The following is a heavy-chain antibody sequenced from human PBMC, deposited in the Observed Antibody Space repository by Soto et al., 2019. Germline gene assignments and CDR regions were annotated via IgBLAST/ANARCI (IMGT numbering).Heavy chain of an antibody. D-gene: IGHD6-19*01. CDR1: GFSLSRNW. Sequence: EVQLEESGGGLVQPGGSLRLSCEASGFSLSRNWMSWVRQVPGKGLEWVANIKQDESEKYYLDSVKGRFTISRDNARNSLYLQIDSLGAEDTAIYYCARNVEIPVAGTSGVGYAMDVWGQGTTVTVSS. CDR3: ARNVEIPVAGTSGVGYAMDV. CDR2: IKQDESEK. J-gene: IGHJ6*02. V-gene: IGHV3-7*05.